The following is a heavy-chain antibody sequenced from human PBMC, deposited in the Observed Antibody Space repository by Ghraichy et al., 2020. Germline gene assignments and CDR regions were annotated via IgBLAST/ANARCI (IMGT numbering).Heavy chain of an antibody. CDR1: GITLSNYY. CDR3: TTAED. V-gene: IGHV3-11*01. Sequence: LSLTCAASGITLSNYYMSWIRQAPGKGLEWVSYISSSDSDIHYADAVKGRFTISRDNAKNIIYLQMNSLRVEDTAVYYCTTAEDWGQGTLVTVSS. CDR2: ISSSDSDI. J-gene: IGHJ4*02.